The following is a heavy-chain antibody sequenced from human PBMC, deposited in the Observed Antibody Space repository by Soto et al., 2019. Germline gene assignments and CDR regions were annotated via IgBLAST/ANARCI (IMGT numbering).Heavy chain of an antibody. CDR1: GGTFSSYA. V-gene: IGHV1-69*12. CDR2: IIPIFGTA. Sequence: QVQLVQSGAEVKKPGSSVKVSCKASGGTFSSYAISWVRQAPGQGLEWMGGIIPIFGTANYAQKFQGRVTITADESTSTDYMELRSLRSEDTAVYYCARVVTVVKSFHYWYFDLWGRGTLVTVSS. J-gene: IGHJ2*01. D-gene: IGHD2-15*01. CDR3: ARVVTVVKSFHYWYFDL.